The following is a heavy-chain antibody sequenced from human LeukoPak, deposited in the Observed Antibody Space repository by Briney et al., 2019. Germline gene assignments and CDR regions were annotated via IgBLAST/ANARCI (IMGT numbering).Heavy chain of an antibody. CDR1: GFTFSSYA. V-gene: IGHV3-23*01. CDR3: AKRTGDYFDY. J-gene: IGHJ4*02. D-gene: IGHD3/OR15-3a*01. CDR2: ISGSGSST. Sequence: GGSLRLSRAASGFTFSSYAMTWVRQAPGKGLEWVSVISGSGSSTYYADSVKGRFTISRDNSKNTLYLQMNSLRAEDTAVYYCAKRTGDYFDYWGQGTLVSVSS.